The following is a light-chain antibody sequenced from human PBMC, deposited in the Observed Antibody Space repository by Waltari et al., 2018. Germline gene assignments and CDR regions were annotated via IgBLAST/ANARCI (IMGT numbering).Light chain of an antibody. CDR1: QTMSNW. V-gene: IGKV1-5*03. CDR2: KAS. J-gene: IGKJ1*01. CDR3: QHFSTYST. Sequence: DIQMTQSPSTLFASVGDTVTITCRASQTMSNWLAWYQQKPGKAPKVLIYKASNLQSGVPSRFSGSVSGTEFTLTISSLQPDDFATYYCQHFSTYSTFGQGTKVEIK.